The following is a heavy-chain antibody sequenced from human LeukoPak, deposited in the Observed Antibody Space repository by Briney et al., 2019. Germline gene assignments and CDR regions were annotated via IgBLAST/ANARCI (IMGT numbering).Heavy chain of an antibody. CDR2: INQDASEK. CDR3: ARGRRVPAAMGNWFDP. Sequence: PGGSLRLSCTASGFTFSSYWRSWVRQAPGEGLEWVANINQDASEKYYVDSVKGRFTISRDNAKNSLYLQMNSLRAEDTAVYYCARGRRVPAAMGNWFDPWGQGTLVTVSS. D-gene: IGHD2-2*01. J-gene: IGHJ5*02. CDR1: GFTFSSYW. V-gene: IGHV3-7*01.